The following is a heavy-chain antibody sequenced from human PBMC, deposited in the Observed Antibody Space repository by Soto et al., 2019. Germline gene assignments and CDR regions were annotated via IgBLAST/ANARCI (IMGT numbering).Heavy chain of an antibody. CDR3: ARDRSAAGYNWSDP. CDR2: VYSSGST. D-gene: IGHD6-13*01. V-gene: IGHV4-59*01. Sequence: GTLSLTCTVSGDSISSNYWSGIRQPPGKGLEWVGYVYSSGSTKYNPSLKSRVTISVDTPKNQFSLKLSSVTAADTAVYYCARDRSAAGYNWSDPWGQGTLVTVSS. J-gene: IGHJ5*02. CDR1: GDSISSNY.